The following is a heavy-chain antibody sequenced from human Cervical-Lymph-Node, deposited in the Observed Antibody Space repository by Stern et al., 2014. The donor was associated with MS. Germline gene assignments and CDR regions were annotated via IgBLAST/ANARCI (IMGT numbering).Heavy chain of an antibody. Sequence: VQLVESGPGLVKPSETLSLTCTVAGDSLSISSSYWGWIRQPPGKGLEWIGNIFFSGNTYSNPSLKSRVTISVDTAKNHCSLQLTSVTAADTAVYYCARQPPSIGTALDYWGQGTLVTVSS. CDR2: IFFSGNT. V-gene: IGHV4-39*01. CDR1: GDSLSISSSY. J-gene: IGHJ4*02. D-gene: IGHD6-13*01. CDR3: ARQPPSIGTALDY.